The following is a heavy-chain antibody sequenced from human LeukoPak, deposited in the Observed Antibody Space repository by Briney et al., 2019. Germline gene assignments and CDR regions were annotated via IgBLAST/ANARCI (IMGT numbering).Heavy chain of an antibody. CDR3: ARGPPMVRGVDY. Sequence: AASVKVSCKASGGTFSSYAISWVRQAPGQGLEWMGGIIPIFGTANYAQKFQGRVTITTDESTSTAYMELSSLRSEDTAVYYCARGPPMVRGVDYWGQGTLVTVSS. V-gene: IGHV1-69*05. J-gene: IGHJ4*02. D-gene: IGHD3-10*01. CDR1: GGTFSSYA. CDR2: IIPIFGTA.